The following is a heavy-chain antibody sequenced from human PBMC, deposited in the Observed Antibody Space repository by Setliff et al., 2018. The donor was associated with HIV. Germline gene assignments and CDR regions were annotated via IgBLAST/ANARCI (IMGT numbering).Heavy chain of an antibody. J-gene: IGHJ6*02. V-gene: IGHV3-20*04. Sequence: GGSLRLSCAVSGFTFEDYGMSWVRQAPGKGLEWVSGINWNGGSTGYVDSVKGRFTISRDNSKNTLFLQMNSLRPGDTAVYYCARDCRVGWVFTYGMDVWGQGTLVTVSS. CDR2: INWNGGST. CDR3: ARDCRVGWVFTYGMDV. D-gene: IGHD6-13*01. CDR1: GFTFEDYG.